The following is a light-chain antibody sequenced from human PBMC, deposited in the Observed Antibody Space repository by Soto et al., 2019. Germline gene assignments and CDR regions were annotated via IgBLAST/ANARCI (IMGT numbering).Light chain of an antibody. Sequence: QSALTQPASVSGSPGQSITISCTGTSSDLGGYNYVSWYQQHPGKAPQLMIYEVSNRPSGISNRFSGSKSGNTASLTISRLQAEDEADYYCSSYTSSSTRVFGGGTKLTVL. J-gene: IGLJ3*02. V-gene: IGLV2-14*01. CDR2: EVS. CDR1: SSDLGGYNY. CDR3: SSYTSSSTRV.